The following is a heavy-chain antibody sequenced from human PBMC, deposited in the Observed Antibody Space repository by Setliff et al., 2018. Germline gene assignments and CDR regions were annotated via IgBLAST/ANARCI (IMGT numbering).Heavy chain of an antibody. J-gene: IGHJ6*03. CDR3: ARASRFGTVKWRGDYYMDV. Sequence: ASVKVSCKASGYTSLNYGISWMRQAPGQRLEWMGWINTNTGNPSYAQGFTGRFVFSLDTSVSTAYLQISSLKPEDTAVYYCARASRFGTVKWRGDYYMDVWGKGTTVTVSS. V-gene: IGHV7-4-1*02. CDR2: INTNTGNP. D-gene: IGHD3-10*01. CDR1: GYTSLNYG.